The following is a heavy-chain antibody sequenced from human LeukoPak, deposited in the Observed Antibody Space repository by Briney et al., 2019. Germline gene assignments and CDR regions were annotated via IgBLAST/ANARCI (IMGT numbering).Heavy chain of an antibody. J-gene: IGHJ4*02. CDR1: GFTFSGSA. D-gene: IGHD6-19*01. CDR3: ASWPVGWYGEDS. V-gene: IGHV3-53*01. Sequence: PGGSLKLSCAASGFTFSGSAMHWVRQAPGKGLEWVSVIYGGGSTYYADSVKGRFTISRDTPKNTLYLQMNSLRVEDTAVYYCASWPVGWYGEDSWGQGTLVTVSS. CDR2: IYGGGST.